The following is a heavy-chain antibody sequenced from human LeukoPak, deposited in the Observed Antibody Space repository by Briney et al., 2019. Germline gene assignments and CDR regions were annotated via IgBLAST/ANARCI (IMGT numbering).Heavy chain of an antibody. J-gene: IGHJ3*02. CDR3: ARAPEIGDAFDI. V-gene: IGHV1-69*05. Sequence: ASVKVSCKASGGTFSSYAISWVRQAPGQGLEWMGGIIPIFGTANYAQKLQGRVTMTTDTSTSTAYMELRSLRSDDTAVYYCARAPEIGDAFDIWGQGTMVTVSS. CDR2: IIPIFGTA. D-gene: IGHD1-14*01. CDR1: GGTFSSYA.